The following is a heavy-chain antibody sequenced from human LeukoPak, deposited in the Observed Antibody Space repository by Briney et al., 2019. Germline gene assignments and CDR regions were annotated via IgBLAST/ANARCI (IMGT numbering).Heavy chain of an antibody. D-gene: IGHD2-15*01. Sequence: GGSLRLSCAASGFTFSSYGMSWVRQAPGKGLEWVSAISGSGGSTYYADSVKGRFTISRDNAKNSLYLQMNSLRAEDTAVYYCARDATPEGGYYFDYWGQGTLVTVSS. CDR2: ISGSGGST. V-gene: IGHV3-23*01. J-gene: IGHJ4*02. CDR3: ARDATPEGGYYFDY. CDR1: GFTFSSYG.